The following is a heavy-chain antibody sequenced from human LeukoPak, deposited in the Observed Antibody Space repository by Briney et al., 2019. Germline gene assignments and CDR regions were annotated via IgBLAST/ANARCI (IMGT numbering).Heavy chain of an antibody. Sequence: VASVKVSCKASGYTFTGYYMHWVRQAPGQGLEWMGWINPNSGGTNYAQKFQGRVTMTRDTSISTAYMELSRLRSDDTAVYYCALPAATPLCYYGMDVWGQGTTVTVSS. CDR1: GYTFTGYY. V-gene: IGHV1-2*02. CDR2: INPNSGGT. J-gene: IGHJ6*02. D-gene: IGHD2-2*01. CDR3: ALPAATPLCYYGMDV.